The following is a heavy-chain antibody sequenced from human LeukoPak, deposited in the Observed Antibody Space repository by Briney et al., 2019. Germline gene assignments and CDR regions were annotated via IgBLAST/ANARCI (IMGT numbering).Heavy chain of an antibody. CDR1: GGSISSSSYY. V-gene: IGHV4-39*01. CDR3: ARRDTAMVRALDY. J-gene: IGHJ4*02. Sequence: SSETLSLTCTVSGGSISSSSYYWGWIRQPPGKGLEWIGSIYYSGSTYYNPSLKSRVTISVDTSKNQFSLKLSSVTAADTAVYYCARRDTAMVRALDYWGQGTLVTVSS. D-gene: IGHD5-18*01. CDR2: IYYSGST.